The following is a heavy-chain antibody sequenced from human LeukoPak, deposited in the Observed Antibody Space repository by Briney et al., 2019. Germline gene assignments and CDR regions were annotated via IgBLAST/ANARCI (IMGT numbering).Heavy chain of an antibody. J-gene: IGHJ4*02. CDR1: GGSISSGGYY. V-gene: IGHV4-30-2*01. Sequence: SETLSLTCTVSGGSISSGGYYWSWIRQPPGKGLEWIGYIYHSGSTYYNPSLKSRVTISVDRSKNQFSLKLSSVTAADTAVYYCARLNDYGGHLDYWGQGTLVTVSS. D-gene: IGHD4-23*01. CDR3: ARLNDYGGHLDY. CDR2: IYHSGST.